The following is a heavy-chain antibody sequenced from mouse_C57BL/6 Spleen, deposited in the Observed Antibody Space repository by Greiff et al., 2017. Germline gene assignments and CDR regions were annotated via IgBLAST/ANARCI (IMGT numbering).Heavy chain of an antibody. V-gene: IGHV1-64*01. CDR3: ARWGTTQAACFAY. D-gene: IGHD3-2*02. CDR1: GYAFTSYW. Sequence: QVQLQQSGAELVKPGASVKLSCKASGYAFTSYWMHWVKQRPGQGLEWIGMIHPDSGSTNYNEKFKSKATLTVDKSSSTAYMQLCSLTSEDSAVYYCARWGTTQAACFAYWGQGTLVTVSA. J-gene: IGHJ3*01. CDR2: IHPDSGST.